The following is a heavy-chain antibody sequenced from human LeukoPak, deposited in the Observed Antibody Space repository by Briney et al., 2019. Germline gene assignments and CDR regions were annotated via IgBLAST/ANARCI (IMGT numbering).Heavy chain of an antibody. J-gene: IGHJ4*02. Sequence: PSETLSLTCAVSGGSISSGGYSWSWIRQPPGKGLEWIGYIYHSGSTYYNPSLKSRVTISVDRSKNQFSLKLSSVTAADTAVYCCAGGRYGSGSYYRGDYWGQGTLVTVSS. CDR1: GGSISSGGYS. CDR3: AGGRYGSGSYYRGDY. D-gene: IGHD3-10*01. CDR2: IYHSGST. V-gene: IGHV4-30-2*01.